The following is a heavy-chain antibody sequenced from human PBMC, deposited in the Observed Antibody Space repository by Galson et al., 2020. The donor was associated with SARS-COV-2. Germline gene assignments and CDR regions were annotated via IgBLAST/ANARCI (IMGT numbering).Heavy chain of an antibody. J-gene: IGHJ6*03. Sequence: SETLSLPCTVSGGSISSGGYYWSWIRQHPGKGLEWIGYIYYSGSTYYNPSLKSLVTISVDTSKNQFSLKLSSVTAADTAVYYCARVPRYCSSTSCYRGYYMDVWGKGTTVTVSS. CDR2: IYYSGST. V-gene: IGHV4-31*01. CDR1: GGSISSGGYY. D-gene: IGHD2-2*02. CDR3: ARVPRYCSSTSCYRGYYMDV.